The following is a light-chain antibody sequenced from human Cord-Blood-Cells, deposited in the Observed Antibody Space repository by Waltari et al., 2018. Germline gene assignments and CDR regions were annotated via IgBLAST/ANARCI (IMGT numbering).Light chain of an antibody. CDR1: SSDVGSHNL. J-gene: IGLJ2*01. Sequence: QSALTPPASVSGSPGQSITISCTGTSSDVGSHNLVSWYQQHPGKAPKLMIYEVSKRPSGDSNRFSGSKSGNTAYLTIPGLQAEDEADYYCCSYAGSSNVVFGGGTKLTVL. V-gene: IGLV2-23*02. CDR2: EVS. CDR3: CSYAGSSNVV.